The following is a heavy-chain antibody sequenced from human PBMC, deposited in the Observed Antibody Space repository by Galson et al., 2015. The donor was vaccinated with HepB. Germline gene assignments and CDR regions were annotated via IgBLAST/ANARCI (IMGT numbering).Heavy chain of an antibody. V-gene: IGHV3-21*01. D-gene: IGHD3-3*01. J-gene: IGHJ6*03. Sequence: SLRLSCAASGFIFSNYGMHWVRQAPGKGLEWVSSISSSSSYIYYADSVKGRFTISRDNAKNSLYLQMNSLRAEDTAVYYCARGGGDFWSGYYVSYYYYYMDVWGKGTTVTVSS. CDR2: ISSSSSYI. CDR1: GFIFSNYG. CDR3: ARGGGDFWSGYYVSYYYYYMDV.